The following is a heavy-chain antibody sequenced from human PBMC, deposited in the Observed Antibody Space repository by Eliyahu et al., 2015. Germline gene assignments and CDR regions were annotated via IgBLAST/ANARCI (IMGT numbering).Heavy chain of an antibody. J-gene: IGHJ4*02. CDR1: GYXFTGYY. Sequence: QVQLVQSGAEVKKPGASVKVXCKASGYXFTGYYIHWGRPAPGQGLEWMGWINPNSGGTTPAQKFQGCVTMTRDTSISTAYMELSRLTSDDTAVYYCAREGLSGTVGPDYWGQGTLVTVSS. CDR2: INPNSGGT. CDR3: AREGLSGTVGPDY. V-gene: IGHV1-2*04. D-gene: IGHD1-20*01.